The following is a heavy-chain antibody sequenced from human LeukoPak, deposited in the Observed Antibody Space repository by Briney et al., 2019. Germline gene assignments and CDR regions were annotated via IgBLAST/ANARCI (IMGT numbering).Heavy chain of an antibody. V-gene: IGHV3-21*01. D-gene: IGHD2-2*01. J-gene: IGHJ4*02. Sequence: GGSLRLSCAASGVTFSNDGMDWVRQAPGQGLERVSSISASSTYIWYADSVKGRFTISRDNAKSSLYLQMDSLRAEDTAVYYCARERACGASSCVAYYFDSWGQGTLVTVSS. CDR1: GVTFSNDG. CDR3: ARERACGASSCVAYYFDS. CDR2: ISASSTYI.